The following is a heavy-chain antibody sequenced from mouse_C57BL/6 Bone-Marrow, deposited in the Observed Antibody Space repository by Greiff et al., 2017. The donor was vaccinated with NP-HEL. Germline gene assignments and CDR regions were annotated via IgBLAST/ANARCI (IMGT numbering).Heavy chain of an antibody. V-gene: IGHV1-69*01. CDR2: IDPSDSYT. D-gene: IGHD1-1*01. J-gene: IGHJ1*03. Sequence: QVQLQQPGAELVMPGASVKLSCKASGYTFTSYWMHWVKQRPGQGLEWIGEIDPSDSYTNYNQKFKGKSTLPVDKYSSTAYMQLSSLTSADSAVYYCARRPSYYYGSSSYWYIDVWGTGTTVTVSS. CDR1: GYTFTSYW. CDR3: ARRPSYYYGSSSYWYIDV.